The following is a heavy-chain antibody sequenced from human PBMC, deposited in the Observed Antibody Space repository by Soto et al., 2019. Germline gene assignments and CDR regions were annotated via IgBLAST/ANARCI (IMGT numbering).Heavy chain of an antibody. CDR3: ARGRSSSWYRDWFDP. D-gene: IGHD6-13*01. CDR2: IYYSGST. J-gene: IGHJ5*02. Sequence: PSETLSLTCTVSGGSISSYYWSWIRQPPGKGLEWIGYIYYSGSTNYNPSLKSRVTISVDTSKNQFSLKLSSVTAADTAVYYCARGRSSSWYRDWFDPWGQGTLLTVSS. V-gene: IGHV4-59*01. CDR1: GGSISSYY.